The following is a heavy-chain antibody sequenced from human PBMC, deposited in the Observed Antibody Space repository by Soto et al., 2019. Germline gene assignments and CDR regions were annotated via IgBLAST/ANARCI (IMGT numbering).Heavy chain of an antibody. CDR1: GFTFRTSG. V-gene: IGHV3-30*18. J-gene: IGHJ3*02. D-gene: IGHD5-18*01. CDR2: ISDDGSNK. Sequence: QVQLVESGGGVVQPGRSLRLSCAASGFTFRTSGMHWVRQAPGKGLEWVAVISDDGSNKYNIASVEGRFTISGDNSKNTLYLQMNSLRTEDTAVYYCAKGGGYSYGTNDAFDIWGQGTMVTVSS. CDR3: AKGGGYSYGTNDAFDI.